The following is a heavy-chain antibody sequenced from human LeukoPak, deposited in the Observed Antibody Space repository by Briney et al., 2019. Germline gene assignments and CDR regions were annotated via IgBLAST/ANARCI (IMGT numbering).Heavy chain of an antibody. CDR2: ISMNVQTT. V-gene: IGHV3-64*05. CDR3: VREGLERRTNFDY. D-gene: IGHD1-1*01. Sequence: GGSLRLSCSASGFTFTSHVMHWFRQAPGKGLQYVSGISMNVQTTYYAGSVKGRFTISRDNSKNTVYVQMNSLTPEDTALYYCVREGLERRTNFDYWGQGTLDSVSS. J-gene: IGHJ4*02. CDR1: GFTFTSHV.